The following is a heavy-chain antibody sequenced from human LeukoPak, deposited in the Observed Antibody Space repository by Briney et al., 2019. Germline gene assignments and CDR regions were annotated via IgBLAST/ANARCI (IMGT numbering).Heavy chain of an antibody. CDR3: ANEYRSGGSCGYYGMDV. CDR1: GFTFSSYG. D-gene: IGHD2-15*01. CDR2: ISYDGSNK. V-gene: IGHV3-30*18. Sequence: PGGSLRLSCAASGFTFSSYGMHWVRQAPGKGLEWVAVISYDGSNKYYADSVKGRFTISRDNSKNTLYLQMNSLRAEDTAVYYCANEYRSGGSCGYYGMDVWGQGTTVTVSS. J-gene: IGHJ6*02.